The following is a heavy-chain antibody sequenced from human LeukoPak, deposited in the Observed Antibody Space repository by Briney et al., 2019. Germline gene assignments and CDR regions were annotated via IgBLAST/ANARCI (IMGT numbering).Heavy chain of an antibody. J-gene: IGHJ6*03. D-gene: IGHD6-13*01. CDR2: IYYSGST. CDR1: GGYISSHY. CDR3: AREFSSSWYSYMDV. V-gene: IGHV4-59*11. Sequence: SETLSLTCTVSGGYISSHYWSWIRQPPGKGLEWIGYIYYSGSTNYNPSLKSRVTISVDTSKNQFSLKLSSVTAADTAVYYCAREFSSSWYSYMDVWGKGTTVTVSS.